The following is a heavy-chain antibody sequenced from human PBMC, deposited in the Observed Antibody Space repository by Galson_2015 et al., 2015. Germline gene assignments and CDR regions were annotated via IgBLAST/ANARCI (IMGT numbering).Heavy chain of an antibody. J-gene: IGHJ4*02. CDR2: ISSSSSTI. V-gene: IGHV3-48*02. Sequence: SLRLSCAASGFTSSANSMNWVRRAPGKGLEWVSYISSSSSTIYYADSVKGRFTVSRDNAKNSLYLQMNSLRDEDTAVYYCARGDYVFDYWGQGTLVTVSS. CDR3: ARGDYVFDY. D-gene: IGHD4-17*01. CDR1: GFTSSANS.